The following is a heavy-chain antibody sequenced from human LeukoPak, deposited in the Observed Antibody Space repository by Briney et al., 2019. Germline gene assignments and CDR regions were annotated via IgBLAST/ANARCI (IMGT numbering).Heavy chain of an antibody. CDR1: GFTFSSYG. V-gene: IGHV3-33*01. D-gene: IGHD3-22*01. CDR2: IWYDGSNK. J-gene: IGHJ4*02. Sequence: GGSLRLSCAASGFTFSSYGMHWVRQAPGKGLEWVAVIWYDGSNKYYADSVKGRFTISRDNSKNTLYLQMNSLRAEDTAVYYCARVPYYDSSGYFLDYWGQGTLVTVSS. CDR3: ARVPYYDSSGYFLDY.